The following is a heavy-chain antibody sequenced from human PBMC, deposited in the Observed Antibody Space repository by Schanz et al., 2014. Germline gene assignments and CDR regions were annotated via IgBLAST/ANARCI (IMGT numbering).Heavy chain of an antibody. D-gene: IGHD3-16*01. CDR2: ISSSSSTI. CDR1: GFVFRTFA. CDR3: VRLDVHDY. J-gene: IGHJ4*02. V-gene: IGHV3-48*01. Sequence: EVQLLESGGTVVQPGGSLRVSCAASGFVFRTFAMYWVRQAPGKGLEWVSYISSSSSTIYYADSVKGRFTISRDNAKNSLYLQMNSLRAEDTAVYYCVRLDVHDYWGQGTLVTVSA.